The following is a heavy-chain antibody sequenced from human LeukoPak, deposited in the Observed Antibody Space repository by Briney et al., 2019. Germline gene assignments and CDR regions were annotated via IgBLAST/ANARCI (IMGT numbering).Heavy chain of an antibody. CDR3: VKANYDYYFDY. CDR2: IGPVSAI. J-gene: IGHJ4*02. Sequence: PGGSLRLSCAASGFSLSDYAMSWVRQTPGQGLACVSVIGPVSAIYYADSVKGRFTISRDTSKNTLYLQMDRLRAEDTAVYFCVKANYDYYFDYWGQGTLVTVSS. D-gene: IGHD3-3*01. CDR1: GFSLSDYA. V-gene: IGHV3-23*01.